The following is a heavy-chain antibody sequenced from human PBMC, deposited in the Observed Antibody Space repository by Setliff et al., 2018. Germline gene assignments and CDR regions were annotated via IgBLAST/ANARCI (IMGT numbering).Heavy chain of an antibody. Sequence: PSEPLSLTCTVSGGSISSYYWSWIRQPAGKGLEWIGRTYTSGSTNYNPSLKSRVTMSVDTSQNQFSLKLSSVTAADTAVYDCARDRRGYSYGSLVYYYYYMDVWGKGTTVTVSS. J-gene: IGHJ6*03. CDR2: TYTSGST. CDR1: GGSISSYY. D-gene: IGHD5-18*01. V-gene: IGHV4-4*07. CDR3: ARDRRGYSYGSLVYYYYYMDV.